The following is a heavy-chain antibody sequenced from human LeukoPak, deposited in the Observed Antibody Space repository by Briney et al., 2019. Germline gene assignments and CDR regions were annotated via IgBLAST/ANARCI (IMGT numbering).Heavy chain of an antibody. Sequence: GGSLRLSCAASGFTFSVYAIHWVRQAPGKGLEWVALISYDGSSKYYADSVKGRFTISRDNSKNTLYLQMNSLRAEDTAVYYCARDRDYYGSGRGIFDYWGQGTLVSVSS. D-gene: IGHD3-10*01. J-gene: IGHJ4*02. V-gene: IGHV3-30-3*01. CDR1: GFTFSVYA. CDR3: ARDRDYYGSGRGIFDY. CDR2: ISYDGSSK.